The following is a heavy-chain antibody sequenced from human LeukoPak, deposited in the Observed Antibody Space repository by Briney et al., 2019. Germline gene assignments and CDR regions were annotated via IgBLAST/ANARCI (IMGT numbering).Heavy chain of an antibody. CDR3: ARVFLDYYGMDV. CDR2: ISYDGSNK. Sequence: PGGSLRLSCAASGFTFSSYGMHWVRQAPGKGLEWVAVISYDGSNKYYADSVKGRFTISRDNSKNTLYLQMNSLRAEDTAVYYCARVFLDYYGMDVWGQGTTVTVSS. V-gene: IGHV3-30*03. J-gene: IGHJ6*02. CDR1: GFTFSSYG.